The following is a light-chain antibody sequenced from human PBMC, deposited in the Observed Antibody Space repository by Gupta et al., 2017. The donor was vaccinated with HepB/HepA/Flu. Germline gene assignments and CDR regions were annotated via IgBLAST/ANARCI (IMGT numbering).Light chain of an antibody. CDR1: QSVSDSY. J-gene: IGKJ1*01. CDR3: QQYGSSPPTT. V-gene: IGKV3-20*01. CDR2: GAS. Sequence: DIVLTQSPGTLSLSPGERATLSCRASQSVSDSYLAWYQQKPGQAPRLLIYGASSRATGIPDRFSGSGSGTDFTLTISRLEPEDFAVYYGQQYGSSPPTTFGQGTKVEIK.